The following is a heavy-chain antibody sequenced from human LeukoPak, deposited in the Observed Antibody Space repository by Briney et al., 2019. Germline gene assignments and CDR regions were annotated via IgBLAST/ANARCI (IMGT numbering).Heavy chain of an antibody. D-gene: IGHD3-10*01. CDR3: AKTRVTMVREAPVLFDY. J-gene: IGHJ4*02. V-gene: IGHV3-21*04. Sequence: PGGSLRLSCAASGLTFSSYSMNWVRQAPGKGLGWGSSISSISSYIYYADSVKGRFTISRDNSKNTLYLQMNSLRAEDTAVYYCAKTRVTMVREAPVLFDYWGQGTLVTVSS. CDR2: ISSISSYI. CDR1: GLTFSSYS.